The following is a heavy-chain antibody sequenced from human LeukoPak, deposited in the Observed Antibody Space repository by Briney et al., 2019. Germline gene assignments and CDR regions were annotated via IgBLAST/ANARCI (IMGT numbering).Heavy chain of an antibody. CDR2: ISISASST. J-gene: IGHJ4*02. CDR3: AKDLIGNYADYFDC. Sequence: PWGSLRLSCAASGFTFSSYAMAWVRQTPGKGLEWVSAISISASSTYYADSVKGRFTISRDNSKNTLYLQMNSLRAEDTAVYYCAKDLIGNYADYFDCWGQGTLVTVSS. CDR1: GFTFSSYA. V-gene: IGHV3-23*01. D-gene: IGHD1-7*01.